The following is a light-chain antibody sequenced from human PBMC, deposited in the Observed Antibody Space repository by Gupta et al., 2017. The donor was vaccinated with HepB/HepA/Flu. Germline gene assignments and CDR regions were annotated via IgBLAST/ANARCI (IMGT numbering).Light chain of an antibody. CDR3: QESYHTLS. V-gene: IGKV1-39*01. CDR2: AAS. CDR1: QNIVNY. Sequence: DIQMTQSPFSLAASVGDRVTITCRASQNIVNYLNWYQHKPGKAPKLLLYAASSLQSGVPSRFSGSGSGTDFTLTISRLQPEDFATYYCQESYHTLSFGQGTQVEIK. J-gene: IGKJ5*01.